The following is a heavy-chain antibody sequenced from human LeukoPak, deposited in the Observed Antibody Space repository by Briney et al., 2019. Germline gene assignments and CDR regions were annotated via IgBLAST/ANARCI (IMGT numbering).Heavy chain of an antibody. D-gene: IGHD1-26*01. V-gene: IGHV4-38-2*02. CDR3: ARFFRTVWELPYY. CDR1: GYSISSGYY. CDR2: IYHDGNT. Sequence: PSETLSLTCSVSGYSISSGYYWGWIRQPPGKGLEWIGNIYHDGNTYYNPSLKSRVTISVDTSKDQFSLRLSSVTDADTAVYYCARFFRTVWELPYYWGPGTLVTVSS. J-gene: IGHJ4*02.